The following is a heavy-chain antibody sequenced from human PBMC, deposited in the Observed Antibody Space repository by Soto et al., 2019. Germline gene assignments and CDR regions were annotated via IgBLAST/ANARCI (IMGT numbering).Heavy chain of an antibody. J-gene: IGHJ4*02. D-gene: IGHD5-12*01. Sequence: PGGSLRLSCAASGFTFSSYGMHWVRQAPGKGLEWVAVIWYDGSNKYYADSVKGRFTISRDNSKNTLYLQMNSLRAEDTAVYYCARGYRTPSLGFDFGYYFDYWGQGTLDTVSS. CDR3: ARGYRTPSLGFDFGYYFDY. CDR1: GFTFSSYG. V-gene: IGHV3-33*01. CDR2: IWYDGSNK.